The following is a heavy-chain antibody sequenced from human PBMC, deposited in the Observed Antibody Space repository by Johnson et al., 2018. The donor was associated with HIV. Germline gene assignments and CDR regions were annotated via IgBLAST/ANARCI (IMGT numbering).Heavy chain of an antibody. D-gene: IGHD4-23*01. CDR1: AFPFDDHA. CDR2: I. CDR3: ARDPPYGGNPSAFDI. V-gene: IGHV3-9*01. Sequence: VESGGGLVQPGRSLRLSCAASAFPFDDHALHWVRQTPGKGLQWFSIILKGRFTISRDNAKNDLDLQMHSLRPEDTALYYCARDPPYGGNPSAFDIWGQGTMVTVSS. J-gene: IGHJ3*02.